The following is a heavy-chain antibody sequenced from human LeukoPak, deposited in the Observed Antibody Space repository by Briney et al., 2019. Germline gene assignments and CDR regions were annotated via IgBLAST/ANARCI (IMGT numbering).Heavy chain of an antibody. Sequence: PGGSLRLSCAASGFTFSSYAMHWVRQAPGKGLEYVSAITTNGGRTYYANSVKGRFTISRDNSKNTLYLQMGSLRAEDMAAYYCARDLVVGATAFDFWGQGTLVTVSS. CDR3: ARDLVVGATAFDF. D-gene: IGHD1-26*01. J-gene: IGHJ3*01. CDR1: GFTFSSYA. CDR2: ITTNGGRT. V-gene: IGHV3-64*01.